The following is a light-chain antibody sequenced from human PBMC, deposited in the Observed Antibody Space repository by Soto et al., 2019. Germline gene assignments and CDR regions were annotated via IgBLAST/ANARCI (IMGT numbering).Light chain of an antibody. J-gene: IGLJ1*01. CDR2: DTS. CDR1: TGAVTSGHY. CDR3: LLSYSGARLYV. V-gene: IGLV7-46*01. Sequence: QTVVTQEPSLTVSPGGTVTLTCGSSTGAVTSGHYPYWFQQKPAQAPRTLIYDTSNKHSWTPARFSGSLLGGKAALTLSGAQPEDEAEYYCLLSYSGARLYVFGTGTKLTVL.